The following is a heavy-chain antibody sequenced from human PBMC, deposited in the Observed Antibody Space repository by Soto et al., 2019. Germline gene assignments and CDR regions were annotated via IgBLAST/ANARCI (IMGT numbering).Heavy chain of an antibody. CDR3: AKDRGGGLYYFDY. CDR2: ISGSGGST. CDR1: GFTFSSYA. D-gene: IGHD3-16*01. V-gene: IGHV3-23*01. J-gene: IGHJ4*02. Sequence: EVQLLESGGGLVQPGGSLRLSCAASGFTFSSYAMSWVRQAPGKGLEWVSAISGSGGSTYYADSVKGRFTVSRDNSKNPLYLQMNSLRAEDTAVYYCAKDRGGGLYYFDYWRQGPLVTVSS.